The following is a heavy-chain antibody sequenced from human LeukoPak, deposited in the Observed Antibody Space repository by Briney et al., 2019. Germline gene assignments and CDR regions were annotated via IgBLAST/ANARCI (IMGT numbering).Heavy chain of an antibody. CDR2: INPNVGGT. D-gene: IGHD1-14*01. Sequence: ASVKVSCKASGYTFIDYYMHWVRQAPGQGLEWMGRINPNVGGTNLAQKFQGRVTMTRDTSISTVYMDLTSLRSDDTAVYYCAREVLTGGRQIDYWGQGTLVTVSS. CDR1: GYTFIDYY. V-gene: IGHV1-2*06. CDR3: AREVLTGGRQIDY. J-gene: IGHJ4*02.